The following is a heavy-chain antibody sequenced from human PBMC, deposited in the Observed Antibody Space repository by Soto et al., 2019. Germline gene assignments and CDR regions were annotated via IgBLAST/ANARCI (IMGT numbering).Heavy chain of an antibody. CDR1: SGSFSGYY. D-gene: IGHD6-6*01. CDR2: ISQSGNT. CDR3: ARAPKVSGSSQPRPDF. J-gene: IGHJ4*02. Sequence: QVQLHQWGAGLLKPSETLSLACSIYSGSFSGYYWSWIRQPPGKGLEWIGEISQSGNTNYSPSLKRRVSISIDTSKKQFSLNLASVSAADTAVYYCARAPKVSGSSQPRPDFWGQGTLVTVSS. V-gene: IGHV4-34*01.